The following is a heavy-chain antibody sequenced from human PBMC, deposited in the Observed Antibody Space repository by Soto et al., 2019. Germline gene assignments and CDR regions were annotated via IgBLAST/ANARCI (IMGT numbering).Heavy chain of an antibody. D-gene: IGHD2-2*01. CDR1: GGSISSGGYY. V-gene: IGHV4-31*03. CDR3: ARSSTSANYFDY. J-gene: IGHJ4*02. Sequence: QVQLQESGPGLVKPSQTLSLTCTVSGGSISSGGYYWSWIRQHPGKGLEWIGYIYYIDSTYYNPSLKIRVTISVDTSKNQFSLKLTSVAAADTAVYYCARSSTSANYFDYWGQGTLVTVSS. CDR2: IYYIDST.